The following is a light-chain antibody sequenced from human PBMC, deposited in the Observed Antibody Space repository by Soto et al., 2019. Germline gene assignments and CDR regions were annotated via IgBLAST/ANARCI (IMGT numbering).Light chain of an antibody. CDR3: AAWDDSLNGGL. J-gene: IGLJ2*01. CDR2: NNN. Sequence: QSVLTQPPSASGTPGQWVTISCSGSNSNIGSNHVHWYQQLPGTAPKLLIHNNNQRPSGVPDRFSGSKSGTSASLAISGLQSEDEAADYCAAWDDSLNGGLFGGGTQLTVL. CDR1: NSNIGSNH. V-gene: IGLV1-44*01.